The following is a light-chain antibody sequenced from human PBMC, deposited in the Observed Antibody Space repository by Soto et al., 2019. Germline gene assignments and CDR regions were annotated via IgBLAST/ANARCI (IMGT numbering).Light chain of an antibody. CDR2: KAS. J-gene: IGKJ2*01. Sequence: DIQMTQSPSIVSASVGDRVTITCRASQSISSWLAWYQQKPGKAPKLLIYKASSLESGVPSRFSGSGSGTEFTLTISSLQPDDFATYYCQQYNSYSSFGQGTKLEIK. CDR3: QQYNSYSS. CDR1: QSISSW. V-gene: IGKV1-5*03.